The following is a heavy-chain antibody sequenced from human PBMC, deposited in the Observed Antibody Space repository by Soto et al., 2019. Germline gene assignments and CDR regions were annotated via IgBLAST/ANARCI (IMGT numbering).Heavy chain of an antibody. CDR2: IDWDDDK. D-gene: IGHD7-27*01. Sequence: QITLKESGPTLVQPTQTLTLTCTFSGFSLSTSGVGVGWIRQPPGKALEWLALIDWDDDKYYSPSLKSRLTITKDTSKDQVVLTMTNMDPVDTATYYCAHRRNWGRGYWFDPWGQGTLVTVSS. CDR1: GFSLSTSGVG. V-gene: IGHV2-5*02. CDR3: AHRRNWGRGYWFDP. J-gene: IGHJ5*02.